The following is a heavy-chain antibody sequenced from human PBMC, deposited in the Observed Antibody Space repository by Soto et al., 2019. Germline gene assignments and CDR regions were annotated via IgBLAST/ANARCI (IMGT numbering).Heavy chain of an antibody. J-gene: IGHJ5*02. V-gene: IGHV1-8*01. CDR2: MNPNSGKT. Sequence: ASVKVSCKASGYTFTNYNINWVRQATGQGLEWMGWMNPNSGKTGYAQKFQGRVIMTRNTSINTAYMELSSLRSEDTAVYYCARDGCSGGSCYWRGLDPWGQGTLVTVSS. CDR3: ARDGCSGGSCYWRGLDP. CDR1: GYTFTNYN. D-gene: IGHD2-15*01.